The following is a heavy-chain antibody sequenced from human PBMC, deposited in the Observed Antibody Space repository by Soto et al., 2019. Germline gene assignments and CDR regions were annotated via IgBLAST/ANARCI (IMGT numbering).Heavy chain of an antibody. CDR2: IHYSGST. J-gene: IGHJ6*02. CDR3: ARARYQLLHPYYYGMDV. CDR1: GGSISSYY. D-gene: IGHD2-2*01. V-gene: IGHV4-59*01. Sequence: SETLSLTCTVSGGSISSYYWSWIRQSPEKGLEWIGYIHYSGSTKSNPSLKSRVTISVDTSRNQVSLKLSSVTAADSAVYFCARARYQLLHPYYYGMDVWGQGTTVTVSS.